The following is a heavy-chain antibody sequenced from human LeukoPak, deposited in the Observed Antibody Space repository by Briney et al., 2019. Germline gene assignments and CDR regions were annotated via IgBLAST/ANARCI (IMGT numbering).Heavy chain of an antibody. CDR1: GFTFSSYG. V-gene: IGHV3-30*18. Sequence: GGSLRLSCAASGFTFSSYGMHWVRQAPGKGLECVAVIANDGRDKKYADSVKGRFTISRDNSKNTLYLQMNSLRAEDTAVYYCAKDGRVAVATYYFDYWGQGTLATVSS. J-gene: IGHJ4*02. CDR2: IANDGRDK. D-gene: IGHD4-11*01. CDR3: AKDGRVAVATYYFDY.